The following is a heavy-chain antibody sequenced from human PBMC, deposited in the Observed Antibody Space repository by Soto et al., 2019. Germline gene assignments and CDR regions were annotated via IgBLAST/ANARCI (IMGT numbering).Heavy chain of an antibody. D-gene: IGHD6-19*01. V-gene: IGHV4-59*08. J-gene: IGHJ6*02. CDR3: ARHGQWLVTGYFYYGMDV. Sequence: PSETLSLTCTFSGSSISSYYWIWIRQPPGKGLEWIGYIYYSGSTNYNPSLKSRVTISVDTSKNQFSLKLSSVTAADTAVYYCARHGQWLVTGYFYYGMDVWGQGTTVTASS. CDR2: IYYSGST. CDR1: GSSISSYY.